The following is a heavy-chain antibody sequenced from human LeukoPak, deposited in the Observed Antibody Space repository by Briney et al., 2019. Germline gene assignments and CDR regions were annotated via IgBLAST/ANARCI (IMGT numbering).Heavy chain of an antibody. D-gene: IGHD2-2*01. V-gene: IGHV3-21*01. Sequence: GGSLRLSCAASGFTFSSYSMNWVRQAPGKGLEWVSSISSSSSYIYYADSVKGRFTISRDNAKNSLYLQMNSLRAEDTAVYYCAVEGRYCSSTSCYHDFDYWGQGTLVTVSS. CDR2: ISSSSSYI. CDR3: AVEGRYCSSTSCYHDFDY. J-gene: IGHJ4*02. CDR1: GFTFSSYS.